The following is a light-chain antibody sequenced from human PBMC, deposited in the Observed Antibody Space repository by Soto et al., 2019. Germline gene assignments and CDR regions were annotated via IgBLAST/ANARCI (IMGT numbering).Light chain of an antibody. J-gene: IGKJ3*01. CDR1: QSLLHSNGYNY. CDR2: LGS. CDR3: MQALQTPFT. V-gene: IGKV2-28*01. Sequence: DIVMTQSPLSLPVTPGEPASISCRSSQSLLHSNGYNYLDWYLQKPGQSPQLLNYLGSNRASRVPDRFSGSGSGTDFTLKISRVEAEDVGVYYCMQALQTPFTFGPGTKVDIK.